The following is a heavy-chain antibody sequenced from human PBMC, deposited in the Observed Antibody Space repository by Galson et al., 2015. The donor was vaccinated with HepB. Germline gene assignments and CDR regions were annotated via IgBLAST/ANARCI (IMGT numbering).Heavy chain of an antibody. CDR2: IKQDGSEK. CDR3: ARVPGVSPDYFDY. CDR1: GFTFSSYW. V-gene: IGHV3-7*01. D-gene: IGHD1-14*01. J-gene: IGHJ4*02. Sequence: SLRLSCAASGFTFSSYWMSWVRQAPGKGLEWVANIKQDGSEKYYVDSVKGRFTISRDNAKISLYLQMNSLRAEDTAVYYCARVPGVSPDYFDYWGQGTLVTVSS.